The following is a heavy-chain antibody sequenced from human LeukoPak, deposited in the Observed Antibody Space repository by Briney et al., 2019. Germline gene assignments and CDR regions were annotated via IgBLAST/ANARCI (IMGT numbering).Heavy chain of an antibody. CDR3: ARVIYDILTGSRYFDY. CDR1: GGSISSSSYY. J-gene: IGHJ4*02. Sequence: SETLSLTCTVSGGSISSSSYYWGWIRQPPGKGLEWIGSIYYSGSTYYNPSLKSRVTISVDTSKNQFSLKLSSVTAADTAVYYCARVIYDILTGSRYFDYWGQGTLVTVSS. CDR2: IYYSGST. D-gene: IGHD3-9*01. V-gene: IGHV4-39*07.